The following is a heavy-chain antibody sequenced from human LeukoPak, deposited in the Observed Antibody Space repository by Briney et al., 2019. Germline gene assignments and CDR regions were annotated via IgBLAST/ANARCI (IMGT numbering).Heavy chain of an antibody. CDR3: ARRWSFDY. Sequence: PGGSLRLSCAASGFTFSIYAMHWVRQAPGKGLEWVAVISYDESDKYYADSVKSRFTISRDNSKNTLYLQMNSLRPEDTAVYYCARRWSFDYWGQGTLVTVSS. CDR2: ISYDESDK. CDR1: GFTFSIYA. V-gene: IGHV3-30*04. J-gene: IGHJ4*02. D-gene: IGHD6-13*01.